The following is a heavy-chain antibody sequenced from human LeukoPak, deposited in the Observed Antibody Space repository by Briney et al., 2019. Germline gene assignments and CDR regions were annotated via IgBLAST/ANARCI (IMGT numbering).Heavy chain of an antibody. V-gene: IGHV4-39*01. J-gene: IGHJ4*02. D-gene: IGHD6-19*01. CDR1: GDFITDNNYY. CDR3: ARHGFIAVAGTVDY. CDR2: IYYSGST. Sequence: SETLSLTCAVSGDFITDNNYYWAWIRQPPGKGLEWIATIYYSGSTYYNPSLKSRVTISVDTSKNQFSLKLSSVTAADTAVYYCARHGFIAVAGTVDYWGQGTLVTVSS.